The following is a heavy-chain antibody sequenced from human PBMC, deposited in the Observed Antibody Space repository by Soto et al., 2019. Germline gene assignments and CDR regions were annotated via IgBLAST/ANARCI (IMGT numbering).Heavy chain of an antibody. CDR1: GFSFNSYS. V-gene: IGHV3-21*01. Sequence: PGGSLRLSCAASGFSFNSYSMNWVRQAPGKGLEWVSSISPSSSYIYYADSVKGRFTISRDNAKNSLYLQMNSLRAEDTAVYYCARDLAMVRGVPHYFDYWGQGTLVTVSS. D-gene: IGHD3-10*01. J-gene: IGHJ4*02. CDR3: ARDLAMVRGVPHYFDY. CDR2: ISPSSSYI.